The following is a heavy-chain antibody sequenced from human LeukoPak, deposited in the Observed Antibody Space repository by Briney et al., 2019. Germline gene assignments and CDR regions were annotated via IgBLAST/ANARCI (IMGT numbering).Heavy chain of an antibody. V-gene: IGHV4-4*07. Sequence: SETLSLTCTVSGGSISSYYWSWIRQPAGKGLEWIGRIYTSGSTNYNPSLKSRVTISVDTSKNQFSLKLSSVTAADTAVYYCARDEGIYAGYYYGMDVWGKGTTVTVSS. J-gene: IGHJ6*04. CDR2: IYTSGST. CDR3: ARDEGIYAGYYYGMDV. D-gene: IGHD2/OR15-2a*01. CDR1: GGSISSYY.